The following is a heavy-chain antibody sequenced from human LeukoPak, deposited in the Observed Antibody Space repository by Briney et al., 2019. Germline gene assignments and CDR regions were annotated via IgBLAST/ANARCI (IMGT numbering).Heavy chain of an antibody. J-gene: IGHJ4*02. CDR1: GYTFTGYY. D-gene: IGHD6-19*01. Sequence: ASVKVSCKASGYTFTGYYMHWVRQAPGQGLEWMGWINPNSGGTNYAQKFQGRVTMTRDTSISTAYMELSRLRSDDTAVYYCARVRIAVAGRGDFDYWGQGTLVTVSS. V-gene: IGHV1-2*02. CDR3: ARVRIAVAGRGDFDY. CDR2: INPNSGGT.